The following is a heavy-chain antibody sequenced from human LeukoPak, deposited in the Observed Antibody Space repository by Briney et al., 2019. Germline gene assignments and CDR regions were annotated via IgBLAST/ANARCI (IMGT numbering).Heavy chain of an antibody. Sequence: GGSLRLSCAASGFTVSSNYMSWVRQAPGKGLEWVSVIYSGVSTYYADSVKGRFTISRDNSKNTLYLQMNSLRAEDTALYYCAGDRRYYDSSGYYFHWYFDLWGRGTLVTVSS. V-gene: IGHV3-53*01. CDR3: AGDRRYYDSSGYYFHWYFDL. CDR1: GFTVSSNY. CDR2: IYSGVST. J-gene: IGHJ2*01. D-gene: IGHD3-22*01.